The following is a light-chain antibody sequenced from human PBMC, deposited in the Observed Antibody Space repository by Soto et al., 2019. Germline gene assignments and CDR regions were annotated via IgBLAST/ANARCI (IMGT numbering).Light chain of an antibody. CDR2: EDN. Sequence: NFMLTQPHSVSESPGKTVTISCTRSSGSIASNYVQWYQQRPGSAPTTVIYEDNQRPSGFPDRFSGSIDSSSNSASLTIPGLKSEDEADYYCQSYDSSNQVFGGGTEVTVL. J-gene: IGLJ3*02. CDR1: SGSIASNY. CDR3: QSYDSSNQV. V-gene: IGLV6-57*03.